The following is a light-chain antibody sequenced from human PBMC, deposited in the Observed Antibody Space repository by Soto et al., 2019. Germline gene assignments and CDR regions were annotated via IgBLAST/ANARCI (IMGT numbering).Light chain of an antibody. CDR1: QTISSSF. CDR3: HQVGSSPLDT. Sequence: EIVLTQSPGTLSLSPGERATLSCRASQTISSSFLAWYQQKPGQAPRLLIYRASRRAPGIPDRFRGSGSWTDFTLTISRLEPEDFAVYYCHQVGSSPLDTFGPGTKVEIK. V-gene: IGKV3-20*01. J-gene: IGKJ3*01. CDR2: RAS.